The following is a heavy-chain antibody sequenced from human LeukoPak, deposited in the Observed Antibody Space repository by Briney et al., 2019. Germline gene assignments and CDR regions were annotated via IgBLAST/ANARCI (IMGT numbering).Heavy chain of an antibody. CDR2: ISSSSSTI. D-gene: IGHD2-8*01. V-gene: IGHV3-48*04. CDR1: GFTFSSYS. J-gene: IGHJ4*02. Sequence: GGSLRLSCAASGFTFSSYSMNWVRQAPGKGLEWVSYISSSSSTIYYADSVKDRFTISRDNAKNSLYLQMNSLRAEDTAVYYCARENGFISDYWGQGTLVTVSS. CDR3: ARENGFISDY.